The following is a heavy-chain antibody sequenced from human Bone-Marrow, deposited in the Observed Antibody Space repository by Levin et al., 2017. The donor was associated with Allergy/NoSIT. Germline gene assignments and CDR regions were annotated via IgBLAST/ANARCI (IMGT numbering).Heavy chain of an antibody. CDR3: ASPKPPLYEYFQH. D-gene: IGHD2-2*02. CDR1: GGTFSSYA. J-gene: IGHJ1*01. CDR2: IIPIFGTA. V-gene: IGHV1-69*13. Sequence: SVKVSCKASGGTFSSYAISWVRQAPGQGLEWMGGIIPIFGTANYAQKFQGRVTITADESTSTAYMELSSLRSEDTAVYYCASPKPPLYEYFQHWGQGTLVTVSS.